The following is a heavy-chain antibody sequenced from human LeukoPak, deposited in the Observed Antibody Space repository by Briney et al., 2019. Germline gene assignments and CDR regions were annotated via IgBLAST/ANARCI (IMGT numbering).Heavy chain of an antibody. J-gene: IGHJ1*01. CDR1: GYTFTSYD. D-gene: IGHD2-21*01. V-gene: IGHV1-8*01. CDR3: ARDHCGGDCAQH. Sequence: ASVKVSCKASGYTFTSYDINWLRQATGQGLEWMGWMNPNSGNTGYAQKFQGRVTMTRNTSISTAYMELRSLRSDDTAVYYCARDHCGGDCAQHWGQGTLVTVSS. CDR2: MNPNSGNT.